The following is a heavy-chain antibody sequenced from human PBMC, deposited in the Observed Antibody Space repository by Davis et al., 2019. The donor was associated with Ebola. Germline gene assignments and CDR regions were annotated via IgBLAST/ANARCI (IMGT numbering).Heavy chain of an antibody. Sequence: GGSLRLSCAASGFPFSSYTMNWVRQAPGKGLEWVANIKQGGSEKYYVDSVRGRFIISRDDAKNSLYLQMNSLRAEDTAVYYCVRVYSGSYDPWGQGTLVTVSS. V-gene: IGHV3-7*01. CDR2: IKQGGSEK. CDR3: VRVYSGSYDP. CDR1: GFPFSSYT. J-gene: IGHJ5*02. D-gene: IGHD1-26*01.